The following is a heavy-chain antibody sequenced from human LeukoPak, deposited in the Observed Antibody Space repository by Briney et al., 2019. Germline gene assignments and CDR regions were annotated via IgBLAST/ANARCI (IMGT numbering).Heavy chain of an antibody. D-gene: IGHD2-2*01. J-gene: IGHJ3*02. Sequence: SQTLSLTCNVSGVSVSDGRYYWTWIRQHPGQGLEWIGYKYYSGSAKYNPSLKSRLTISIDTSKNRFSLHLSSVTAADTATYYCATPYCSSISCLDVFNMRGQGTRVTVSS. CDR2: KYYSGSA. CDR1: GVSVSDGRYY. V-gene: IGHV4-31*03. CDR3: ATPYCSSISCLDVFNM.